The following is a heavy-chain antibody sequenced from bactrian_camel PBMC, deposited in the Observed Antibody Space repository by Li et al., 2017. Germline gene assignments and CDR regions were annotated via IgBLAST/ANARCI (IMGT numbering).Heavy chain of an antibody. CDR3: AADLTEAYVNWLRCDYKY. J-gene: IGHJ4*01. Sequence: HVQLVESGGGSVQAGGSLRLSCAASTGTFRSACVGWIRQVSGKEREGVASIDSDGETTYADPVKGRFTISRDNSKNSVYLQMHSLKLEDTAMYYCAADLTEAYVNWLRCDYKYWGRGTQVTVS. CDR2: IDSDGET. CDR1: TGTFRSAC. D-gene: IGHD1*01. V-gene: IGHV3S53*01.